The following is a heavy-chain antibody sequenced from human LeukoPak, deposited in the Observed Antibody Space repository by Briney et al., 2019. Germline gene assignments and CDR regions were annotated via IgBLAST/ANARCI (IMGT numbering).Heavy chain of an antibody. V-gene: IGHV3-74*01. CDR3: ARAQDSSSWYLDS. CDR2: IKSDGIST. CDR1: GFTFSSYW. D-gene: IGHD6-13*01. J-gene: IGHJ4*02. Sequence: GGSLRLSYAASGFTFSSYWMHWVRQGPGKGLVWVSRIKSDGISTNYADSVKGRFTISRDNSKNTLYLQMNSLRAEDAAVYYCARAQDSSSWYLDSWGQGTLVTVSS.